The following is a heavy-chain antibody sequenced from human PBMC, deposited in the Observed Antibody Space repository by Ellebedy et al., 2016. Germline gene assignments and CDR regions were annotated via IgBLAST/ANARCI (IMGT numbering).Heavy chain of an antibody. D-gene: IGHD2-21*01. V-gene: IGHV3-23*01. CDR2: INYNGANT. J-gene: IGHJ4*02. CDR3: ASDCCTPTIFDF. Sequence: GESLKISXTASGFAFSSYAMSWVRQAPGRGLEWVSTINYNGANTHYADSVKGRFTISRDNSKHTLYLQMDSLRGDDTAIYYCASDCCTPTIFDFWGQGALVTVSS. CDR1: GFAFSSYA.